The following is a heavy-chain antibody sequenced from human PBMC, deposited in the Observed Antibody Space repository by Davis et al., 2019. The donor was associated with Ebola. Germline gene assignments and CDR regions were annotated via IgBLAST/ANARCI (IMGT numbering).Heavy chain of an antibody. D-gene: IGHD1-26*01. J-gene: IGHJ4*02. Sequence: GGSLRLSCAASGFTFSDYYMSWIRQAPGKGLEWISYIKSDSSYTNYADSVKGRFTISRDNYKNTLLLQIDSLRLEDTALYYCARGLWEEFDQWGQGTPVTVSS. CDR1: GFTFSDYY. V-gene: IGHV3-11*05. CDR3: ARGLWEEFDQ. CDR2: IKSDSSYT.